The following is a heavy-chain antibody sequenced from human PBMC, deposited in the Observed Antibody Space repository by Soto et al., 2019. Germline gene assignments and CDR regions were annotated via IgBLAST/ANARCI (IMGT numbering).Heavy chain of an antibody. V-gene: IGHV4-4*02. CDR1: GASIGSGGW. CDR2: IFHDGNT. CDR3: ARHEGWTGPDQ. D-gene: IGHD2-8*02. Sequence: SETLSLTCAVSGASIGSGGWLSWFRQPPGKGLEWIAEIFHDGNTNYSPSLKSRVTISVDKSQNQFSLNVYSVTAADTAAYYCARHEGWTGPDQWGQGTLVTVSS. J-gene: IGHJ5*02.